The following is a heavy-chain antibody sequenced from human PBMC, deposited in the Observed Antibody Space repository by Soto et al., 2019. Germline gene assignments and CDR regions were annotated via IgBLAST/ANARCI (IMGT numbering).Heavy chain of an antibody. Sequence: GASVKVSCKASGYTFTSYGISWVRQAPGQGLEWMGWISAYNGNTNYAQKLQGRVTMTTDTSTSTAYMELRSLRSDDTAVYYCAREISDFWSGYVLGLDPWGQGTLVTVSS. CDR2: ISAYNGNT. D-gene: IGHD3-3*01. CDR1: GYTFTSYG. J-gene: IGHJ5*02. V-gene: IGHV1-18*04. CDR3: AREISDFWSGYVLGLDP.